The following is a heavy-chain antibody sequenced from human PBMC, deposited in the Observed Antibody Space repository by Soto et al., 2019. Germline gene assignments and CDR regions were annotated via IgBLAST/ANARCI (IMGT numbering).Heavy chain of an antibody. V-gene: IGHV1-69*13. J-gene: IGHJ6*02. CDR3: ARDQTRVPTGLGHYYYGMDV. CDR2: IIPIFGTA. Sequence: SVKVSCKASGGTFSSYAISWVRQAPGQGLEWMGGIIPIFGTANYAQKFQGRVTITADESTSTAYMELSSLRSEDTAVYYCARDQTRVPTGLGHYYYGMDVWGQGTRVTASS. D-gene: IGHD5-12*01. CDR1: GGTFSSYA.